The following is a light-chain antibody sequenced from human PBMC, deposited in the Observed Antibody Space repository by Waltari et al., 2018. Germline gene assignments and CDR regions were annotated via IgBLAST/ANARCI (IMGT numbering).Light chain of an antibody. V-gene: IGLV2-23*01. CDR1: SSDVGNYNL. CDR3: CSYAGSYTWV. J-gene: IGLJ3*02. Sequence: QSALTQPASVSGSPGQSITISCTGTSSDVGNYNLVSWYQQYPGKAPKVMISDDNRRPSGCSDRFSGSKSGNTSSLTISGVQAEDEADDYCCSYAGSYTWVFGGGTKLTVL. CDR2: DDN.